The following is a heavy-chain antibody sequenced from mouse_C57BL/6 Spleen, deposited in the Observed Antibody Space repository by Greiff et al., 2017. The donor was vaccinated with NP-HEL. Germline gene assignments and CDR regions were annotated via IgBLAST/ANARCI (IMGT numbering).Heavy chain of an antibody. CDR2: INPNNGGT. J-gene: IGHJ3*01. D-gene: IGHD1-1*02. V-gene: IGHV1-18*01. Sequence: EVMLVESGPELVKPGASVKIPCKASGYTFTDYNMDWVKQSHGKSLEWIGDINPNNGGTIYNQKFKGKATLTVDKSSSTAYMELRSLTSEDTAVYYCARGGYGWFAYWGQGTLVTVSA. CDR1: GYTFTDYN. CDR3: ARGGYGWFAY.